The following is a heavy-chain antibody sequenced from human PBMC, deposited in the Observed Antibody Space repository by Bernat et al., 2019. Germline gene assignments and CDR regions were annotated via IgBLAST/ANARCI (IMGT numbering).Heavy chain of an antibody. CDR3: TTDGGVGEQLVLDY. CDR1: GFTFSNAW. D-gene: IGHD6-6*01. CDR2: IKSKTDGGKT. Sequence: EVQLVESGGGLVKPGGSLRLSCAASGFTFSNAWMSWVRQAPGKGLEWVGRIKSKTDGGKTDYAAPVKGRFTISRDDSKNTLYLQMNSLKTEDIAVYYCTTDGGVGEQLVLDYWGQGTLVTVSS. J-gene: IGHJ4*02. V-gene: IGHV3-15*01.